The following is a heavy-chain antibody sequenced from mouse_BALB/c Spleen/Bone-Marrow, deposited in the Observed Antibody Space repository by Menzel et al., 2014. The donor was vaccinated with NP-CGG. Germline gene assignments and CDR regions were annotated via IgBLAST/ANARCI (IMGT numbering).Heavy chain of an antibody. CDR2: INPTTDYT. CDR3: ARDVDY. Sequence: VQLQQSGAELAKPGASVKMSCKASGYTFSTYWMHWVKQRPGQGLEWIGYINPTTDYTEYNQKFKDEATLTADRSSSTAYMQLSSPTSEDSAVYYCARDVDYWDQGTTLTVSS. J-gene: IGHJ2*01. CDR1: GYTFSTYW. V-gene: IGHV1-7*01.